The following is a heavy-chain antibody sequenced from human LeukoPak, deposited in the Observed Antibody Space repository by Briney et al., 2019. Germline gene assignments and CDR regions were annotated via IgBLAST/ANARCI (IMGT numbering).Heavy chain of an antibody. V-gene: IGHV4-59*08. CDR3: ARHGGESIVAMILHAFDI. D-gene: IGHD5-12*01. Sequence: SETLSLTCTVSGGSISSYSWSWIRQPPGKGLEWIGSIYYSGSTNYNPSLKSRVTMSVDTSKNQLSLKLSSVTAADTAVYYCARHGGESIVAMILHAFDIWGQGTMVTVSS. J-gene: IGHJ3*02. CDR2: IYYSGST. CDR1: GGSISSYS.